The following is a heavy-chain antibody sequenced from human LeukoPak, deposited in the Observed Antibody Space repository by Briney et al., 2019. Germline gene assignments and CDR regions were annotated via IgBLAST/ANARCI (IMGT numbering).Heavy chain of an antibody. CDR1: GFTFSSYS. D-gene: IGHD4-17*01. V-gene: IGHV3-21*01. CDR3: ARVLHDYGDYYFDY. CDR2: ISSSSSYI. J-gene: IGHJ4*02. Sequence: PGGSLRLSCAASGFTFSSYSMNWVRQAPGKVLEWVSSISSSSSYIYYADSVKGRFTISRDNAKNSLYLQMNSLRAEDTAVYYCARVLHDYGDYYFDYWGQGTLVTVSS.